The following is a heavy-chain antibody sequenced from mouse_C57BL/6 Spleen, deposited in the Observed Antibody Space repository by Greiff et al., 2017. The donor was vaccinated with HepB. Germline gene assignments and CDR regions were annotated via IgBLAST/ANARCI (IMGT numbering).Heavy chain of an antibody. V-gene: IGHV1-62-2*01. CDR2: FYPGSGSI. Sequence: QVQLQQSGAELVKPGASVMLSCKASGYTFTEYTIHWVKQRSGQGLEWIGWFYPGSGSIKYNEKFKDKATLTADKSSSTVYMELSRLTSEDSAVYFCARHEVYYYGSSFYWYFDVWGTGTTVTVSS. CDR1: GYTFTEYT. CDR3: ARHEVYYYGSSFYWYFDV. D-gene: IGHD1-1*01. J-gene: IGHJ1*03.